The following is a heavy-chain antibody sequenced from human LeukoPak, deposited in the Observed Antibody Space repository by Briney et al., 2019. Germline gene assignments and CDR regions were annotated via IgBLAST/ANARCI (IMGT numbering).Heavy chain of an antibody. J-gene: IGHJ4*02. V-gene: IGHV3-23*01. Sequence: GGSLRLSCAASGFTFSSYAMSWVRQAPGKGLEWVSAISGGGGSTYYADSVKGRFTISRDNSKNTLYLQMNSLRAEDTAVYYCAKDLRYCGGDCYNHAFDYWRQGTLVTVS. CDR3: AKDLRYCGGDCYNHAFDY. D-gene: IGHD2-21*01. CDR2: ISGGGGST. CDR1: GFTFSSYA.